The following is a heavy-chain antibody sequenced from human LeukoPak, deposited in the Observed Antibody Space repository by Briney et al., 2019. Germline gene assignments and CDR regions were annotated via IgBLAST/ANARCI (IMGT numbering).Heavy chain of an antibody. CDR2: IRSKANSYAT. J-gene: IGHJ6*03. CDR3: TSYYYYYMDV. V-gene: IGHV3-73*01. CDR1: GFTFSGSA. Sequence: PGGSLRLSCAASGFTFSGSAMHWVRQASGKGLEWVGRIRSKANSYATAYAASVKCRFTISRDDSKNTAYLQMNSLKSEGTAVYYCTSYYYYYMDVWGKGTTVTVSS.